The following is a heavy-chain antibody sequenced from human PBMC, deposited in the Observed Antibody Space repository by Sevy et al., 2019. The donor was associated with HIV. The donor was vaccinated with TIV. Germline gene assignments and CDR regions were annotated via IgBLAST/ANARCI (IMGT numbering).Heavy chain of an antibody. D-gene: IGHD5-18*01. CDR1: GGSISSYY. CDR3: ARDNPRGYSFGSFDY. CDR2: VFYIGST. J-gene: IGHJ4*02. Sequence: SETLSLTCTVSGGSISSYYWSWIRQPPGKRLEWIGYVFYIGSTNYNPSLKSRVTISVDTSKNQFSLKLSSVTAADTAVYYCARDNPRGYSFGSFDYWGQGTLVTVSS. V-gene: IGHV4-59*01.